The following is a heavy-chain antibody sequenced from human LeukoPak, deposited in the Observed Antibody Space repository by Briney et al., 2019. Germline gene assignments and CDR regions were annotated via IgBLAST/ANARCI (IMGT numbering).Heavy chain of an antibody. CDR1: GFTFSSYA. CDR3: ARDLRKQLAYWFDP. Sequence: GGSLRLSCAASGFTFSSYAMSWVRQAPGKGLEWVSAISGSGGSTYYADSVKGRFTISRDNSKNTLYLQMNSLRAEDTAVYYCARDLRKQLAYWFDPWGQGTLVTVSS. D-gene: IGHD6-6*01. V-gene: IGHV3-23*01. J-gene: IGHJ5*02. CDR2: ISGSGGST.